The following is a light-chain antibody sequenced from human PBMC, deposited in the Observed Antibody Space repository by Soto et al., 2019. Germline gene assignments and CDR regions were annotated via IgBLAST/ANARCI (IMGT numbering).Light chain of an antibody. CDR1: QTVSNSY. V-gene: IGKV3-20*01. CDR2: AAS. Sequence: ETVLTQSPGTLSLSPGERATLSCRASQTVSNSYVAWYQHKPGQAPRVLIHAASSRTTGIPDRFSGSGSGTEFTLTISRLEPEDFAVYYCQQYGNSPWTFGQGTKVDIK. CDR3: QQYGNSPWT. J-gene: IGKJ1*01.